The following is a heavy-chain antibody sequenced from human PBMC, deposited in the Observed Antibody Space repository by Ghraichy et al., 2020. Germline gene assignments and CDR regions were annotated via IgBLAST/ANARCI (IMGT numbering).Heavy chain of an antibody. CDR3: ARGSVVSCFGATCYPIDY. CDR2: TSGSDGVT. D-gene: IGHD4/OR15-4a*01. CDR1: GFIFTNYA. Sequence: GESLNISCAASGFIFTNYAMSWVRQAPGKRLEWIAATSGSDGVTYHADSVKGRFTISRDNTNNMLYLQMNSLRAEDTAMYYCARGSVVSCFGATCYPIDYWGQATLVTVSS. J-gene: IGHJ4*02. V-gene: IGHV3-23*01.